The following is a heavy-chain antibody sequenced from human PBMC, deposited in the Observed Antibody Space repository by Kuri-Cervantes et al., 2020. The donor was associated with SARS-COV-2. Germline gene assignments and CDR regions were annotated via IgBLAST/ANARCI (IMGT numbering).Heavy chain of an antibody. D-gene: IGHD3-3*01. V-gene: IGHV3-23*01. J-gene: IGHJ2*01. CDR3: AKAQDFWSGRYWYFDL. CDR2: ISGGGGST. CDR1: GFTFSNAW. Sequence: GGSLRLSCVASGFTFSNAWMSWVRQAPGKGLEWVSAISGGGGSTYYADSVKGRFTISRDNSKNTLYLQMNSLRAEDTAVYYCAKAQDFWSGRYWYFDLWGRGTLVTVSS.